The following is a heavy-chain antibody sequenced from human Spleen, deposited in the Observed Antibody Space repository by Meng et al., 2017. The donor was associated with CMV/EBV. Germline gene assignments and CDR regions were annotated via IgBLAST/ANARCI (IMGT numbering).Heavy chain of an antibody. CDR3: ARDSSGSGYFDL. V-gene: IGHV3-21*01. CDR1: GFSFGPYS. D-gene: IGHD1-26*01. J-gene: IGHJ4*02. CDR2: ISSSGTYI. Sequence: GGSLRLSCVASGFSFGPYSMNWVRQAPGKGLEWVSSISSSGTYIYYADSLKGRFTVSRDNAKNSLYLQMNSLRVEDTAVYYCARDSSGSGYFDLWGQGSLVTVSS.